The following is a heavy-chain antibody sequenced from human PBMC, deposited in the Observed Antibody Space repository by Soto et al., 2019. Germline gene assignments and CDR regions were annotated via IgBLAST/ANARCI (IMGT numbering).Heavy chain of an antibody. D-gene: IGHD5-12*01. J-gene: IGHJ4*02. Sequence: SVKVSCKASGHTFTGYYMHWVRQAPGQGLEWMGGIVPIVDTSTYAQKFQGRVTITADESTSTVYMELSSLRSDDTAVYYCVRVVAIPGYPDNWGQGTLVTVSS. CDR2: IVPIVDTS. CDR3: VRVVAIPGYPDN. CDR1: GHTFTGYY. V-gene: IGHV1-69*13.